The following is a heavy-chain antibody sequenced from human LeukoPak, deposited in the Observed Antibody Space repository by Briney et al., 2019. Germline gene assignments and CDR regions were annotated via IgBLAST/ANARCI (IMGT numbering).Heavy chain of an antibody. D-gene: IGHD3-10*01. CDR1: GLSLKTAW. Sequence: PGGSLRLSCAVSGLSLKTAWMTWVRQAPGKGLEWVGFIRSKAYGGTTEYAAFVKGTFIISRDDSKSIAYLQMNSLKTEDTAVYYCTRVAPLITMVRGVISSGLSRYDYWGQGTLVTVSS. CDR3: TRVAPLITMVRGVISSGLSRYDY. V-gene: IGHV3-49*02. CDR2: IRSKAYGGTT. J-gene: IGHJ4*02.